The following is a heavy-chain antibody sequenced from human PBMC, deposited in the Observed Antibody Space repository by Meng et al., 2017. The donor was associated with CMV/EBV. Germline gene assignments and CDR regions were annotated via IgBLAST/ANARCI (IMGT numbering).Heavy chain of an antibody. V-gene: IGHV4-4*07. CDR3: ARGGLYYYDSSGHFDY. J-gene: IGHJ4*02. D-gene: IGHD3-22*01. CDR1: GGSIGSYY. CDR2: IYTSGST. Sequence: QVPPQGAAPGLVTPSGTLFLPSTAAGGSIGSYYGIWIRQPAGKGLEWSGLIYTSGSTNYNPSLKSRVTMSVDTSKNQFSLKLSSVTAADTAVYYCARGGLYYYDSSGHFDYWGQGTLVTVSS.